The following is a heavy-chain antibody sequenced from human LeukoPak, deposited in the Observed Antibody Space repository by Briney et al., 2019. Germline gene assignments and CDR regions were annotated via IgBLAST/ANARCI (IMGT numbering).Heavy chain of an antibody. CDR3: ARGGLAVAGTEHFDY. D-gene: IGHD6-19*01. J-gene: IGHJ4*02. Sequence: SETLSLTCTVSGGSISSSSYYWGWIRQPPGKGLEWIGSIYYSGSTYYNPSLKSRVTISVDTSKNQFSLKLSSVTAADTAVYYCARGGLAVAGTEHFDYWGQGTLVTVSS. V-gene: IGHV4-39*07. CDR2: IYYSGST. CDR1: GGSISSSSYY.